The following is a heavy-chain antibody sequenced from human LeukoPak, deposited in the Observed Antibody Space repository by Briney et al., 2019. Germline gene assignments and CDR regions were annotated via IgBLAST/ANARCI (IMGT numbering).Heavy chain of an antibody. J-gene: IGHJ5*02. V-gene: IGHV4-59*01. D-gene: IGHD6-19*01. CDR3: ARGWLAKFDP. Sequence: SETLSLTCTVSGGSLTNYYWSWIRQPPGKGLEWIGYIYYSGSTNYNPSLKSRVTISVDTSKNQFSLKLSSVTAADTAVYYCARGWLAKFDPWGQGTLVTVSS. CDR1: GGSLTNYY. CDR2: IYYSGST.